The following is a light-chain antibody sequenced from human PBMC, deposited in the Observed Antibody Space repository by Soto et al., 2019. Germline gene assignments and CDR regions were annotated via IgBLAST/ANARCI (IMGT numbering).Light chain of an antibody. V-gene: IGKV3-20*01. CDR3: QQYGSSPTWT. Sequence: ETELTQSPGTLSLSPGERATLSCRASQSVSSNYLAWYQQKPGQAPRLLIYGASTRATGIPDRFSGSGSGTDFTLTISSLEFGDSAVYYCQQYGSSPTWTFGQGTKVDI. J-gene: IGKJ1*01. CDR2: GAS. CDR1: QSVSSNY.